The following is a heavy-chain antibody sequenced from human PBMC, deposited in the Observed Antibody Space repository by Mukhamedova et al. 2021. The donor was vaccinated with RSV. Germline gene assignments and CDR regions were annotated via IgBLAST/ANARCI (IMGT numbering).Heavy chain of an antibody. V-gene: IGHV3-11*01. CDR2: ISTSGGIR. CDR3: ARVRGYGLHV. Sequence: IRQAPGKGLEWVSYISTSGGIRYYADSLKGRFTISRDNAKNSLYVQMNNLRAEATAVYYWARVRGYGLHVWGQGTTVTVSS. J-gene: IGHJ6*02.